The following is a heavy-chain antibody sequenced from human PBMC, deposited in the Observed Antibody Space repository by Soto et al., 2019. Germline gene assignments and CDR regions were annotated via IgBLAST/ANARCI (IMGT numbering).Heavy chain of an antibody. D-gene: IGHD6-13*01. Sequence: SETLSLTCSVSGGSISSYYWSRIRQPPGKGLEWIAYIYYSGSTKYNPSLKSRVTISVDTSKNQFSLKLNSVTAADTAVYYCARHTSSWFDYWGQGTLVTVSS. V-gene: IGHV4-59*08. CDR1: GGSISSYY. CDR3: ARHTSSWFDY. CDR2: IYYSGST. J-gene: IGHJ4*02.